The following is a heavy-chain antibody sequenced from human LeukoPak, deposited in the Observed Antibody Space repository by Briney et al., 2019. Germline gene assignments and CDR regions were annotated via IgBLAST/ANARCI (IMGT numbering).Heavy chain of an antibody. D-gene: IGHD6-19*01. CDR2: INHSGST. V-gene: IGHV4-34*01. CDR1: GGSSSGYY. J-gene: IGHJ4*02. Sequence: SETLSLTCAVYGGSSSGYYWSWIRQPPGKGLEWIGEINHSGSTNYNPSLKSRVTISVDTSKNQFSLKLSSVTAADTAVYYCARLGYSSGYWGQGTLVTVSS. CDR3: ARLGYSSGY.